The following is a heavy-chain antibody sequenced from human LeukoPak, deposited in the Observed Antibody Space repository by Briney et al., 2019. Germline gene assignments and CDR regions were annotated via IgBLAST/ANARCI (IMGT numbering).Heavy chain of an antibody. D-gene: IGHD3-10*01. V-gene: IGHV4-4*07. Sequence: SETLSLTCTVSGGSISSYYWSWIRQPAGKGLEWIGRIYTSGSTNYNPSLKSRVTMSVDTSKNQFSLKLSSVTAADTAVYYCARDPLITMVRGVINYFDYWGQGTLVTVSS. J-gene: IGHJ4*02. CDR2: IYTSGST. CDR3: ARDPLITMVRGVINYFDY. CDR1: GGSISSYY.